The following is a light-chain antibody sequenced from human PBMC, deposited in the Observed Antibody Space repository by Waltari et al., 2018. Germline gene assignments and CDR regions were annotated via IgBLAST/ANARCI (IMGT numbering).Light chain of an antibody. CDR2: GAS. V-gene: IGKV3-15*01. CDR1: QSVGND. CDR3: QQYYNRPPWT. Sequence: EIVMTQSPATLSVSPGERVTLSCRASQSVGNDLAWYQQKPGQPPSLLIYGASTRDTGVPGRFRGSGSGTEFTLTINSLQSEDFAVYYCQQYYNRPPWTFGQGTKVEIK. J-gene: IGKJ1*01.